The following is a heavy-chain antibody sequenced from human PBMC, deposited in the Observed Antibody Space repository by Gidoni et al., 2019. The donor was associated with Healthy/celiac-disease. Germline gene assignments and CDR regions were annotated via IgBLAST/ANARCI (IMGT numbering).Heavy chain of an antibody. CDR2: ISPIFGTP. Sequence: QVQLVQSGAEVKKPGSSVKVSCKASGGTFSSYAISWVRQAHGQGLEWMGGISPIFGTPTYHRMSQGELRFTATDPPGPPYMVLGGLGLGATAVFYGAGGKWGLWLEVAYFNYWAREPWSPSPQ. V-gene: IGHV1-69*01. CDR3: AGGKWGLWLEVAYFNY. CDR1: GGTFSSYA. D-gene: IGHD5-18*01. J-gene: IGHJ4*02.